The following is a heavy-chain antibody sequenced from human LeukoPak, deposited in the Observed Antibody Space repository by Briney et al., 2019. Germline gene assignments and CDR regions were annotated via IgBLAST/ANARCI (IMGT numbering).Heavy chain of an antibody. CDR3: ARGATVVRNWFDP. D-gene: IGHD4-23*01. V-gene: IGHV3-66*01. CDR2: MYSAAGGSTT. CDR1: GFSVSKNY. J-gene: IGHJ5*02. Sequence: GGSLRLSCAASGFSVSKNYMRWVRQAPGKGLEWVSVMYSAAGGSTTYYADAVKGRFTISRDNAKNSLYLQMNSLRAEDTAVYYCARGATVVRNWFDPWGQGTLVTVSS.